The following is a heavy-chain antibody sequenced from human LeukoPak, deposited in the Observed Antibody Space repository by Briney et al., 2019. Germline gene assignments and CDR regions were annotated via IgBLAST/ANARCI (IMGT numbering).Heavy chain of an antibody. Sequence: ASVTVSCKASGYTFTSYGISWVRQAPGQGLEWMGWISAYNGNTNYAQKLQGRVTMTTDTSTSTAYMELRSLRSDDTAVYYCATGPVDDILTGYPFGGFDYWGQGTLVTVSS. CDR2: ISAYNGNT. CDR1: GYTFTSYG. J-gene: IGHJ4*02. CDR3: ATGPVDDILTGYPFGGFDY. V-gene: IGHV1-18*01. D-gene: IGHD3-9*01.